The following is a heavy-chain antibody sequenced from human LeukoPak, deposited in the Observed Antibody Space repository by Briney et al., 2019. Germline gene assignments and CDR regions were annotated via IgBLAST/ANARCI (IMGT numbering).Heavy chain of an antibody. CDR2: ISSSSSYI. D-gene: IGHD4-17*01. CDR3: AREADDYEVGCDY. J-gene: IGHJ4*02. Sequence: GGSLRLSCAASGFTFSSYRMNWVRQAPGKGLEWASCISSSSSYIYYADSVKDRFTISRDNAKNSLYLQMNSLRAEDTAVYYCAREADDYEVGCDYWGQGTLVTVSS. V-gene: IGHV3-21*01. CDR1: GFTFSSYR.